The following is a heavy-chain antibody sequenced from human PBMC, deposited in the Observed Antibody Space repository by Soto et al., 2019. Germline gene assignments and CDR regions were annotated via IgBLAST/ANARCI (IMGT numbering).Heavy chain of an antibody. CDR3: AAGHDFWSGYYKDGSTTTLDYYGMDV. CDR1: GFTFTSSA. Sequence: EASVKVSCKASGFTFTSSAVQWVRQARGQRLEWIGWIVVGSGNTNYAQKFQERVTITRDMSTSTAYMELSSLRSEDTAVYYCAAGHDFWSGYYKDGSTTTLDYYGMDVWGQGTTVTVSS. V-gene: IGHV1-58*01. D-gene: IGHD3-3*01. J-gene: IGHJ6*02. CDR2: IVVGSGNT.